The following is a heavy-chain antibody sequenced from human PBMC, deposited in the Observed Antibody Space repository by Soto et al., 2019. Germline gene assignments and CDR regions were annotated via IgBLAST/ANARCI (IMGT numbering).Heavy chain of an antibody. CDR1: GFTFSSYS. Sequence: EVQLVESGGGLVQPGGSLRLSCAASGFTFSSYSMNWVRQAPGKGLEWVSYISSSSSTIYYADSVKGRFTISRDNAKNSLDLQMNSLRDEDTAVYYCASETTHYYYYYGMDVWGQGTTVTVFS. V-gene: IGHV3-48*02. CDR2: ISSSSSTI. D-gene: IGHD1-1*01. CDR3: ASETTHYYYYYGMDV. J-gene: IGHJ6*02.